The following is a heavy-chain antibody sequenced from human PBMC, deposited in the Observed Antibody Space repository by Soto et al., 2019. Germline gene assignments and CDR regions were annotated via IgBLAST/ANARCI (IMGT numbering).Heavy chain of an antibody. CDR2: ISAFNGNT. CDR1: GYTFTNYG. CDR3: ARDAGGGSYLAY. V-gene: IGHV1-18*01. J-gene: IGHJ4*02. Sequence: QVQLVQSGGEVKKPGASVKVSCKPSGYTFTNYGISWVRQAPGQGLEWMGWISAFNGNTKYAQKFQGRVTLTTDTSTSTAYMELRSLRYDDTDVYYCARDAGGGSYLAYWGQGTLVTVSS. D-gene: IGHD1-26*01.